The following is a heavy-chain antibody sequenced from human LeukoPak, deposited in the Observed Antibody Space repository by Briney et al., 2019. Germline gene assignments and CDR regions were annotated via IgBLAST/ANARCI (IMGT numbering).Heavy chain of an antibody. Sequence: GGSLRLSCAASGFTFSSYSMNWVRQAPGKGLEWVSSISSSSSYIYYADSVKGRFTISRDNAKNSLYLQMNSLRAEDTAVYYCARETYYYDSSGYYYDRYYFDYWGQGTLVTVSS. V-gene: IGHV3-21*01. CDR3: ARETYYYDSSGYYYDRYYFDY. J-gene: IGHJ4*02. CDR2: ISSSSSYI. CDR1: GFTFSSYS. D-gene: IGHD3-22*01.